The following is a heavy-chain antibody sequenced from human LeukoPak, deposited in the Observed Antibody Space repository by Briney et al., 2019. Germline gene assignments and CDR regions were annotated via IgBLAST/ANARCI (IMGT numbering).Heavy chain of an antibody. Sequence: GGSLRLSCAASGFTFSNYAMFWVRQAPGKGLQWVAAVSGGGSPYYAESVKGRFTISRDNSKNTLYLQMNSLSAEDTAIYYCAKVLGYSSSSGGVDYWGQGTLVTVSS. J-gene: IGHJ4*02. CDR3: AKVLGYSSSSGGVDY. V-gene: IGHV3-23*01. CDR1: GFTFSNYA. CDR2: VSGGGSP. D-gene: IGHD6-6*01.